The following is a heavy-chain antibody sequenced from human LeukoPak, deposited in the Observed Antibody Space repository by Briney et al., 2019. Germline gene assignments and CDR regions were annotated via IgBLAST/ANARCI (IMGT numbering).Heavy chain of an antibody. CDR1: GGSISGYY. CDR2: LSTSGIT. D-gene: IGHD3-22*01. Sequence: PSETLSLTCTVSGGSISGYYWNWIRQPAGKGLEWIGRLSTSGITNYNPSLKSRVTVSLDPSKNQFSLSLTSVTAADTAVYYCARSDYLDSSAYYHGLLDYWGQGTLVTVSS. CDR3: ARSDYLDSSAYYHGLLDY. V-gene: IGHV4-4*07. J-gene: IGHJ4*02.